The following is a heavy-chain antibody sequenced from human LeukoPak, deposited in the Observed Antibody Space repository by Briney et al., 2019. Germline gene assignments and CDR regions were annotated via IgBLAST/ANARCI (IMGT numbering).Heavy chain of an antibody. J-gene: IGHJ4*02. V-gene: IGHV4-59*12. CDR3: ARVDIVIGPSANFDF. Sequence: PSETLSLTCTVSGGSISGWYWSWIRQPPGKGLEWIGNIYGSGYTNYNPSLKSRVTISVDTSKNQFSLKLSSVTAADTAVYYCARVDIVIGPSANFDFWGQGTLVTVSS. D-gene: IGHD2-2*01. CDR2: IYGSGYT. CDR1: GGSISGWY.